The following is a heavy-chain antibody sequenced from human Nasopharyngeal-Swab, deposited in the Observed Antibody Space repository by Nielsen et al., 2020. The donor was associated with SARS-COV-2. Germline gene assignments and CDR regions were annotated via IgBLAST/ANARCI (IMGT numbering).Heavy chain of an antibody. Sequence: SETLSLTCTVSGGSISSGGYYWSWIRQHPGKGLEGIGYIYYSGSTYYNPSLKSRVTISVDTSKNQFSLKLSSVTAADTAVYYCARDFLGRGYSYGYEDYYYYGMDVWGQGTTVTVSS. D-gene: IGHD5-18*01. CDR1: GGSISSGGYY. J-gene: IGHJ6*02. V-gene: IGHV4-31*03. CDR2: IYYSGST. CDR3: ARDFLGRGYSYGYEDYYYYGMDV.